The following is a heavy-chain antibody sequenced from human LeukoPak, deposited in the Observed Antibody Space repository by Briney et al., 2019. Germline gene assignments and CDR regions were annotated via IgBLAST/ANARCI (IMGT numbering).Heavy chain of an antibody. CDR1: EGTFSSYA. J-gene: IGHJ4*02. Sequence: ASVKVSCKASEGTFSSYAISWVRQAPGQGLEWMGRIIPIFGTANYAQKFQGRVTITTDESTSTAYMELSSLRSEDTAVYYCARTDSSGYLTDYWGQGTLVTVSS. D-gene: IGHD3-22*01. V-gene: IGHV1-69*05. CDR3: ARTDSSGYLTDY. CDR2: IIPIFGTA.